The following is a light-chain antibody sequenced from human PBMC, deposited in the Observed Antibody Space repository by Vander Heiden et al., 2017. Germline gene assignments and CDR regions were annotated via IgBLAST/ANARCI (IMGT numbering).Light chain of an antibody. CDR2: DAS. CDR1: QSISSW. J-gene: IGKJ1*01. CDR3: QHENSSPWT. Sequence: DIQMTQSPSTLSASVGDRVTITCRASQSISSWLAWYQQKPGKAPKLLIYDASSLESGVPSRFSGSGSVTEFTLTIISLQPDDFATYYCQHENSSPWTFGQGTKVEIK. V-gene: IGKV1-5*01.